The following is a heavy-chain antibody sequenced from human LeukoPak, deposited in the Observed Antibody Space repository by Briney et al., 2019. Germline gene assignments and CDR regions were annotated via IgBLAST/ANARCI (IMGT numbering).Heavy chain of an antibody. CDR1: GFTFSSYA. Sequence: GGSLRLSCAASGFTFSSYAMSWVRQAPGKGLEWVSAISGSGGSTYYADSVKGRFTISRDNSKNTLYLQMNSLGAEDTAVYYCATTLEGYDILTGYYNVGFDYWGQGTLVTVSS. J-gene: IGHJ4*02. D-gene: IGHD3-9*01. CDR3: ATTLEGYDILTGYYNVGFDY. CDR2: ISGSGGST. V-gene: IGHV3-23*01.